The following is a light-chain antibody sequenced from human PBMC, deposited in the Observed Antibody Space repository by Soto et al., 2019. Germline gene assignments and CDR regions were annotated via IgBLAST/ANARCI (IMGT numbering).Light chain of an antibody. CDR1: QSVSSN. V-gene: IGKV3D-15*01. CDR3: QQYNNWPPPIT. CDR2: GAS. Sequence: EIVMTQSPATLSVSPGERATLSCRASQSVSSNLAWYQQKPGQAPRLLIYGASTRATGIPARFSGSGSGTEFTLTISSLQSADFAVYYCQQYNNWPPPITFGQGTRLEIK. J-gene: IGKJ5*01.